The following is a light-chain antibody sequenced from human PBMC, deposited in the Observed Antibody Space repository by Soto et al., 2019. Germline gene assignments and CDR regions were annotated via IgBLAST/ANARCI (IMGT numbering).Light chain of an antibody. Sequence: QPVLTQPRSVSGSPGQSVTISCIGTSSDVGGYNYVSWYQQHPGKAPKFMIYDVSKRPSGVPDRFSGSKSGNTASLTISGLQAEDEADYYCCSYAGSFYVFGTGTKLTVL. J-gene: IGLJ1*01. CDR3: CSYAGSFYV. CDR2: DVS. V-gene: IGLV2-11*01. CDR1: SSDVGGYNY.